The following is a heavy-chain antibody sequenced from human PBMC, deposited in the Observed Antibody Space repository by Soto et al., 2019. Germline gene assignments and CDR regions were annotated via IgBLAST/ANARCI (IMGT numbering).Heavy chain of an antibody. CDR1: GGSISSGDYY. J-gene: IGHJ5*02. V-gene: IGHV4-30-4*01. D-gene: IGHD6-13*01. CDR2: IYYSGST. CDR3: ARGDSVSWYCFEP. Sequence: QVQLQESGPGLVKPSQTLSLTCTVSGGSISSGDYYWSWIRQPPGKGLEWIGYIYYSGSTYYNPFLQSQVTKTVDTSKNQFSRKLSSVTAAGTAVYYCARGDSVSWYCFEPWGQGTLVTVSS.